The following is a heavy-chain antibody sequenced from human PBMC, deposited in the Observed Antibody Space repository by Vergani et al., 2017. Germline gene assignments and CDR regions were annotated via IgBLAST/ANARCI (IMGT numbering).Heavy chain of an antibody. CDR1: GGSITSGSFY. CDR3: ARDSWTSELRGVYWFDT. V-gene: IGHV4-61*02. Sequence: QVQLHESGPGLVKPSQTLSLTCTVSGGSITSGSFYWSWIRQPAGKGLEWLGRIHSSGTTNYNPSLKSRVTLSVETSKNQLSLRMTSVTAADTAVYYCARDSWTSELRGVYWFDTWGQGTLVSVSS. D-gene: IGHD3-10*01. J-gene: IGHJ5*02. CDR2: IHSSGTT.